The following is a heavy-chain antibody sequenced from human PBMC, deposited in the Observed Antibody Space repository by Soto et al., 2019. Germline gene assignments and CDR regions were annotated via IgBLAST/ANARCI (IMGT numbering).Heavy chain of an antibody. CDR1: GDSIRSGNHY. D-gene: IGHD3-9*01. J-gene: IGHJ4*02. Sequence: PSETLSLTCTVSGDSIRSGNHYWSWIRQPPGKGLEWIGYIYYSGSTYYSPSLKSRVTISVDTSKNQFSLKLSSVTAADTAVYYCARGNYDILTGYDYWGQGTLVTVSS. CDR3: ARGNYDILTGYDY. CDR2: IYYSGST. V-gene: IGHV4-30-4*01.